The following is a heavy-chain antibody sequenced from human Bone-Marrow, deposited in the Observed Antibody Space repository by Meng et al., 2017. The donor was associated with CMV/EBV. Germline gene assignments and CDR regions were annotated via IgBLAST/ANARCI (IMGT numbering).Heavy chain of an antibody. CDR1: GGSISSYY. D-gene: IGHD5-24*01. CDR3: ARQWADGDAYYYGMDV. CDR2: IYTSGST. J-gene: IGHJ6*02. V-gene: IGHV4-4*07. Sequence: GSLRLSCTVPGGSISSYYWSWIRQPAGKGLEWIGRIYTSGSTYYNPSLKSRVTISVDTSKNQFSLKLSSVTAADTAVYYCARQWADGDAYYYGMDVWGQGTTVTVSS.